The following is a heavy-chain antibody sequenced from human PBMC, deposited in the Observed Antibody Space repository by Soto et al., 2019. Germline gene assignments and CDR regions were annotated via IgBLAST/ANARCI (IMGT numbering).Heavy chain of an antibody. D-gene: IGHD3-22*01. J-gene: IGHJ4*02. CDR2: IIPIFGTA. Sequence: SVKVSCKASGGTFSSYAISWVRQAPGQGLEWMGGIIPIFGTANYAQKFQGRVTITADESTSTAYMELSSLRSEDTAVYYCARGDYYDSSGYPYFDYWGQGTLVTVSS. CDR1: GGTFSSYA. V-gene: IGHV1-69*13. CDR3: ARGDYYDSSGYPYFDY.